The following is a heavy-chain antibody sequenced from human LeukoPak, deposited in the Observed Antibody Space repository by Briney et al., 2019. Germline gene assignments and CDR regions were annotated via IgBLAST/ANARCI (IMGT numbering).Heavy chain of an antibody. D-gene: IGHD4-17*01. Sequence: SETLSLTCTVSGGSISSYYWSWIRQPPGKGLEWIGYIYYSGTTNYSPSLKSRVTISVDTSKNQFSLKLSSVTAADTAVYYCARGQGSYGDYAPRRGFNYYYYGMDVWGQGTTVTVSS. J-gene: IGHJ6*02. CDR2: IYYSGTT. CDR1: GGSISSYY. CDR3: ARGQGSYGDYAPRRGFNYYYYGMDV. V-gene: IGHV4-59*12.